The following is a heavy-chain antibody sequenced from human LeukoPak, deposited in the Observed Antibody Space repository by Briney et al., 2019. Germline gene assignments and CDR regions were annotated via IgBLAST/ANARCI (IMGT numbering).Heavy chain of an antibody. D-gene: IGHD2-15*01. CDR1: GGSISSYY. Sequence: SKTLSLTCTVSGGSISSYYWSWIRQPPGTGLQWIGYIYYSGNTNYNPSLKSRVTISIDTSKNQFSLKLSSVTAADTAVYYCARDSSPYCSGGSCYYDYWGQGTLVTVSS. CDR2: IYYSGNT. J-gene: IGHJ4*02. V-gene: IGHV4-59*01. CDR3: ARDSSPYCSGGSCYYDY.